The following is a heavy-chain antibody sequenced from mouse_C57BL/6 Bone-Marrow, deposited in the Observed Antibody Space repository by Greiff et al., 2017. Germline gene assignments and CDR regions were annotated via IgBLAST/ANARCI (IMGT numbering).Heavy chain of an antibody. J-gene: IGHJ4*01. D-gene: IGHD1-1*01. V-gene: IGHV5-6*02. CDR3: ARLTTVVDAMDY. Sequence: EVMLVESGGDLVKPGGSLKLSCAASGFTFSSYGMSWVRQTPDKRLEWVATISSGGSYTYYPDSVKGRFTISRDNAKNTLYLQRSSLKSEDTAMYYCARLTTVVDAMDYWGQGTSVTVSS. CDR2: ISSGGSYT. CDR1: GFTFSSYG.